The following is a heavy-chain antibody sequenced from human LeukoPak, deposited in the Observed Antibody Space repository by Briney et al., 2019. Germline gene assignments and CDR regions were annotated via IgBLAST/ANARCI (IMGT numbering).Heavy chain of an antibody. CDR3: ARGGTYYDYVWGSYLSDY. V-gene: IGHV3-21*01. CDR1: GFTFSSYG. Sequence: PGGSLRLSCAASGFTFSSYGMSWVRQAPGKGLEWVSSISSSSSYIYYADSVKGRFTISRDNAKNSLYLQMNSLRAEDTAVYYCARGGTYYDYVWGSYLSDYWGQGTLVTVSS. D-gene: IGHD3-16*02. J-gene: IGHJ4*02. CDR2: ISSSSSYI.